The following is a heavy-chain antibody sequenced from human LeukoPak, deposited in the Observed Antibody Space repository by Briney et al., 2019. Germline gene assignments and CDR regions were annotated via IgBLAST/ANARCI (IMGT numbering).Heavy chain of an antibody. Sequence: SETLSLTCTVSGGSISSSSYYWGWIRQPPGKGLEWIGSIYYSGSTYYNPSLKSRVTISVDTSKNQFSLKLSSVTAADTAVYYCARRGGYNDPTWSTINFDYWGQGTLVTVSS. CDR3: ARRGGYNDPTWSTINFDY. CDR1: GGSISSSSYY. J-gene: IGHJ4*02. CDR2: IYYSGST. V-gene: IGHV4-39*01. D-gene: IGHD5-24*01.